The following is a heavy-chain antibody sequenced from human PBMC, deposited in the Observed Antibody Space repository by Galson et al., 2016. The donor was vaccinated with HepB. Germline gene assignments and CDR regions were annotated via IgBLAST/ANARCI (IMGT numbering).Heavy chain of an antibody. Sequence: SVKVSCKASGGSFSSYAISWLRQAPGQRPEWMGGIIPIFGTANYAPKFQGRVTITADESASTAYMELSSLRSEDTAVYYCATPSLFYSSTWFYYFDYWGQGTLVTVSS. V-gene: IGHV1-69*13. CDR1: GGSFSSYA. J-gene: IGHJ4*02. CDR2: IIPIFGTA. D-gene: IGHD6-13*01. CDR3: ATPSLFYSSTWFYYFDY.